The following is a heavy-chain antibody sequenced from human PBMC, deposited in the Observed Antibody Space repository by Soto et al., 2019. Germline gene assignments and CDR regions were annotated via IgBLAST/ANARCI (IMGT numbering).Heavy chain of an antibody. J-gene: IGHJ6*02. V-gene: IGHV3-21*01. CDR3: ESGSCTRSSCYIGGFYYYGMDV. CDR1: GFTLRSHT. D-gene: IGHD6-13*01. CDR2: ISSDSSYT. Sequence: EVQLVESGGGLGKPGESLRLSCAASGFTLRSHTMNWVRQAPGKGLEWVSSISSDSSYTYYTDSVKGRFTVSRDNAKNSQYLQMDSLRAEDTAVYYYESGSCTRSSCYIGGFYYYGMDVWGQGATVTVSS.